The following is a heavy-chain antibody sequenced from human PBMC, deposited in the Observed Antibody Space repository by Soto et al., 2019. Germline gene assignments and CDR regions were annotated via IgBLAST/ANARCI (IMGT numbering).Heavy chain of an antibody. V-gene: IGHV4-61*01. CDR2: VHSSGIT. CDR3: ARGISMGQLLSQFDH. Sequence: LSRTCTVSGGSVSNDNFYWCWIRQPPGKGLEWIGYVHSSGITNYNPSLKVRVTISVDTSKNQFSLRLRSVTAADAAVYYCARGISMGQLLSQFDHWGQGTLVTVSS. CDR1: GGSVSNDNFY. J-gene: IGHJ5*02. D-gene: IGHD3-16*01.